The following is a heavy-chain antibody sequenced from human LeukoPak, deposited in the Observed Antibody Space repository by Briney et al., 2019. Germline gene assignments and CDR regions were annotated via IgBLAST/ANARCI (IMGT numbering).Heavy chain of an antibody. J-gene: IGHJ4*02. CDR1: GFTVSSYS. CDR2: IWYDGSNK. V-gene: IGHV3-33*08. Sequence: GGSLRLSCAAAGFTVSSYSMNWVRQAPGKGLEWVAVIWYDGSNKYYADSVKGRFTISRDNSKNTLYLQVNSLRAEDTAVYYCARDYGGTLEYWGQGTLVTVSS. CDR3: ARDYGGTLEY. D-gene: IGHD4-23*01.